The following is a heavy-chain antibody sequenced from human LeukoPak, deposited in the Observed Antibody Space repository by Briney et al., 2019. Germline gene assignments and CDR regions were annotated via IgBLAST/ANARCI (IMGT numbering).Heavy chain of an antibody. CDR3: AREGFVIVSSSIYSGYDFDH. CDR2: INPDTGDT. Sequence: ASVKVSCKTSGYIFTGYYVHGVRQAPGQGLEWVGWINPDTGDTNYAQKFQGRVTMTRDTSVNTAYMELRRLRSDDQAVYFCAREGFVIVSSSIYSGYDFDHWGQGTLITVSS. J-gene: IGHJ4*02. D-gene: IGHD5-12*01. V-gene: IGHV1-2*02. CDR1: GYIFTGYY.